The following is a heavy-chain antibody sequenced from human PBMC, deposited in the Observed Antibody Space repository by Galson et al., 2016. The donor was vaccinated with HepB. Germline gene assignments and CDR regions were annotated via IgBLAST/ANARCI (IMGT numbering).Heavy chain of an antibody. V-gene: IGHV4-59*01. Sequence: SETLSLTCNVSGGSISTYSWNWIRQPPGKGLEWIGSVYNSGSTNYNPSLKSRVTTSLDTSKNQFSLNLTSVTAADTAVYYCAGPHVLMVTANLGWYFDLWGRGTLVTVSS. CDR3: AGPHVLMVTANLGWYFDL. D-gene: IGHD2-21*02. CDR2: VYNSGST. J-gene: IGHJ2*01. CDR1: GGSISTYS.